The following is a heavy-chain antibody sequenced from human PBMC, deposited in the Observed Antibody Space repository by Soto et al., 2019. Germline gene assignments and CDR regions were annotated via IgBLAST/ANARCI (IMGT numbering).Heavy chain of an antibody. D-gene: IGHD6-19*01. CDR3: ATFMTVTGPGWGRASEY. J-gene: IGHJ4*02. V-gene: IGHV3-49*03. CDR2: IRSKAYGGTT. CDR1: GFTFGDYA. Sequence: GGSLRLSCTASGFTFGDYAMTWFRQAPGKGLEWVGFIRSKAYGGTTEYAASVKGRFTISRDDSKSIAYLQMNTLGAEDTAIYYCATFMTVTGPGWGRASEYWGQGTRVTVSS.